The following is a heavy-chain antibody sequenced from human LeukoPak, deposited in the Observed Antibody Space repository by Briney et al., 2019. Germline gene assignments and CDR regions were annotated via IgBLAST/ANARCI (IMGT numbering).Heavy chain of an antibody. Sequence: SETLSLTCAVYGGSFSGYYWSWIRQPPGKGLEWIGEINHSGSTNYNPSLKSRVTISVDTSKNQFSLKLSSVTAADTAVYYCARARGDWDDAFDIWGQGTMVTVSS. V-gene: IGHV4-34*01. CDR2: INHSGST. CDR1: GGSFSGYY. J-gene: IGHJ3*02. CDR3: ARARGDWDDAFDI. D-gene: IGHD2-21*02.